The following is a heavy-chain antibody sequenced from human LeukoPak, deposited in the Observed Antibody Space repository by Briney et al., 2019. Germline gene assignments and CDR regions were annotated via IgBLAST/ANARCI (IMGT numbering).Heavy chain of an antibody. D-gene: IGHD4-11*01. J-gene: IGHJ6*02. CDR2: INHSGST. Sequence: SETLSLTCAVYGGSFSGYYWSWIRQPPGKGLEWIGEINHSGSTNYNPSLKSRVTISVDTSKNQFSLKLSSVTAADTAVYYCARDRRGNYSNYVGLYYYYGMDVWGQGTTVTVSS. CDR1: GGSFSGYY. CDR3: ARDRRGNYSNYVGLYYYYGMDV. V-gene: IGHV4-34*01.